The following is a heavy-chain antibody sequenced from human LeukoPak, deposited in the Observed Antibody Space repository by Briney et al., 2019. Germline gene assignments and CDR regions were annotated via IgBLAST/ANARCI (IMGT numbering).Heavy chain of an antibody. CDR1: GFTFSIYW. Sequence: GGSLRLSCAASGFTFSIYWMSWVRQAPGKGLEWVANIKQDGSVKYYVDSVKGRFTISRDNAKISLYLQMNSLRAEDTAVYYCARAGNNYYYYMDVWGKGTTVTVSS. CDR3: ARAGNNYYYYMDV. CDR2: IKQDGSVK. J-gene: IGHJ6*03. D-gene: IGHD2/OR15-2a*01. V-gene: IGHV3-7*01.